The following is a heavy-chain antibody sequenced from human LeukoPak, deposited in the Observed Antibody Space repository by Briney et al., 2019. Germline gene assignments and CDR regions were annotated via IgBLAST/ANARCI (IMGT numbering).Heavy chain of an antibody. D-gene: IGHD2-15*01. Sequence: PSETLSLTCAVYGGSLSGYYWSWIRQSPGKGLEWIGEVNHTGSSNYNPSLRSRVTISLDTSKTQFSLKLSSVTAADTAVYYCARESVAGYYYYYMGVWGKGTTVTISS. CDR2: VNHTGSS. V-gene: IGHV4-34*01. J-gene: IGHJ6*03. CDR3: ARESVAGYYYYYMGV. CDR1: GGSLSGYY.